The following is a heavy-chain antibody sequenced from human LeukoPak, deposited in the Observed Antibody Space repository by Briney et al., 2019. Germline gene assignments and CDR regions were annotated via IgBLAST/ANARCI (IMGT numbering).Heavy chain of an antibody. Sequence: GGSLRLSCAASGFTFSNYTMHCVRQAPGKGLEFVSGISSSGGNTYDADSVKGRFTISRDNSNATLYLQMSSLRTEDTALYYCVKDSAPYSNGWGFDYWGQGTLVTVTS. CDR3: VKDSAPYSNGWGFDY. D-gene: IGHD6-19*01. CDR2: ISSSGGNT. CDR1: GFTFSNYT. J-gene: IGHJ4*02. V-gene: IGHV3-64D*09.